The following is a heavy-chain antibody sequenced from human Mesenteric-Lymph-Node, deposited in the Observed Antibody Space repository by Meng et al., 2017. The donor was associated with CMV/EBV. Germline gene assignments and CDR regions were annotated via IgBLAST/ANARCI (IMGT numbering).Heavy chain of an antibody. D-gene: IGHD3-3*01. CDR2: IYSGGSST. CDR1: GFTFGTFD. CDR3: AKGASYYDFWSGYSLRYYYYGMDV. V-gene: IGHV3-23*03. J-gene: IGHJ6*02. Sequence: GESLKISCAASGFTFGTFDIQWVRQAPGKGLEWVSVIYSGGSSTYYADSVKGRFTISRDNSKNTLYLQMNSLRAEDTAVYYCAKGASYYDFWSGYSLRYYYYGMDVWGQGTTVTVSS.